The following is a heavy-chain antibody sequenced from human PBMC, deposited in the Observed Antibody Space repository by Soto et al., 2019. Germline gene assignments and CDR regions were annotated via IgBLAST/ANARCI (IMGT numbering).Heavy chain of an antibody. CDR2: VYYSGST. J-gene: IGHJ3*02. CDR1: GGSISTYY. D-gene: IGHD3-10*01. CDR3: ARGATMVWGVMTFDI. V-gene: IGHV4-59*01. Sequence: QVQLQESGPGLMKPSETLSLSCTVSGGSISTYYWSWIRQPPGKGLEWIGYVYYSGSTNSNPSLKSRVTISVDTSKNPFFLNLISVTAADTAVYFCARGATMVWGVMTFDIWGQGTVVTVSS.